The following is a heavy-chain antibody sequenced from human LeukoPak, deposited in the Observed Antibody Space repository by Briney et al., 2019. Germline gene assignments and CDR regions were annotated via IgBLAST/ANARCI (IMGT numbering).Heavy chain of an antibody. CDR3: ARYDYGGPIDY. Sequence: SETLSLTCTVAGYSISSGYYWGWIRQPPGKGLEWIGSIYHSGRTYYNPSLKSRVTISIDTSKNQFSLKLSSVTAADTAVYYCARYDYGGPIDYWGQGTLVTVSS. D-gene: IGHD4-23*01. V-gene: IGHV4-38-2*02. CDR1: GYSISSGYY. J-gene: IGHJ4*02. CDR2: IYHSGRT.